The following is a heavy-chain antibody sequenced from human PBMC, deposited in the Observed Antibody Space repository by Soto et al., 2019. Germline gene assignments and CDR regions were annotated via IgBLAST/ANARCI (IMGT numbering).Heavy chain of an antibody. CDR3: ARRHLAVAVSPWFDP. V-gene: IGHV2-26*01. J-gene: IGHJ5*02. D-gene: IGHD6-19*01. CDR1: GLSITDSEMG. CDR2: IDSSGEK. Sequence: QVTLKESGPVLVKPTETLTLRCTVSGLSITDSEMGVSWIRQPPGQPLELLAHIDSSGEKSYRTFLNSRLAISKDHSKSQIVLTMTNMDPADTATYYCARRHLAVAVSPWFDPWGQGIPVTVSS.